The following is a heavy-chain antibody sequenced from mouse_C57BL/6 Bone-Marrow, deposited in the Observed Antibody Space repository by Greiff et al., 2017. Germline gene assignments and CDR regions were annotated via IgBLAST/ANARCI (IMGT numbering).Heavy chain of an antibody. J-gene: IGHJ2*01. CDR2: GLGLEWIG. Sequence: QVSLTESGPELARPCASVTISCQAFYTFSSRVHFAIRDTNFWMQWVKQMPGLGLEWIGAIYPGNGDTSSNQQFTGKATLNTDKSSSTAYMQLGSLAYEDSAVYYCAYSMVTTGDYWGQGTTLTVSS. CDR3: YEDSAVYYCAYSMVTTGDY. V-gene: IGHV1-87*01. CDR1: YTFSSRVH. D-gene: IGHD2-2*01.